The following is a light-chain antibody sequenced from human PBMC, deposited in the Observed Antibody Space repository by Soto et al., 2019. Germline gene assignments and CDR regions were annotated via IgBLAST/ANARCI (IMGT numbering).Light chain of an antibody. CDR3: QQYGSSPGT. CDR2: GAS. Sequence: EIVLTQSPGTLSLSPGERATLSCRASQNVDSNYLAWYQQKPGQAPRLLIYGASSGATGIPDRFSGSGSGTDFTLTISRLEPEDFAVYYCQQYGSSPGTFGQGTKVDIK. V-gene: IGKV3-20*01. CDR1: QNVDSNY. J-gene: IGKJ1*01.